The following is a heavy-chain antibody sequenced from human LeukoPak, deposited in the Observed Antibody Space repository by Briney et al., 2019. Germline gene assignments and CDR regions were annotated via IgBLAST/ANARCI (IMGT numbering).Heavy chain of an antibody. CDR1: GFTIGSYG. CDR2: ISGSGDRI. V-gene: IGHV3-23*01. J-gene: IGHJ6*03. Sequence: GGSLRLSCAASGFTIGSYGMGWVRQAPGKGLVWISSISGSGDRIDYADSVKGRFTISRDNSRNTVSLQMHSLRVEDTAVYYCANGGKSGSRYCLYWYMDVWGKGTTVTVSS. D-gene: IGHD3-3*01. CDR3: ANGGKSGSRYCLYWYMDV.